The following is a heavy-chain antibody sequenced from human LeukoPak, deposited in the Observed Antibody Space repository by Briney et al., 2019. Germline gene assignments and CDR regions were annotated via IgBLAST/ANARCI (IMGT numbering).Heavy chain of an antibody. CDR1: GFTFSSYA. CDR3: ARDMLRAYCGGDCPGYDY. Sequence: GGSLRLSCAASGFTFSSYAMSWVRQAPGKGLEWVSAISGSGGSTYYADSVKGRFTISRDNSKNTLYLQMNSLRAEDTAVYYCARDMLRAYCGGDCPGYDYWGQGTLVTVSS. J-gene: IGHJ4*02. CDR2: ISGSGGST. V-gene: IGHV3-23*01. D-gene: IGHD2-21*02.